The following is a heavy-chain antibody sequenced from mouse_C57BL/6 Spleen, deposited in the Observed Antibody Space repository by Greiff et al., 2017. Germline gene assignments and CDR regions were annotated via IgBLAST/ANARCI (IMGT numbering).Heavy chain of an antibody. J-gene: IGHJ2*01. Sequence: EVKLVESEGGLVQPGSSMKLSCTASGFTFSDYYMAWVRQVPEKGLEWVANINYDGSSTYYLDSLKSRFIISRDNAKNILYLQMSSLKSEDTATYYCARGGNDYDYFDYWGQGTTLTVSS. V-gene: IGHV5-16*01. CDR2: INYDGSST. CDR1: GFTFSDYY. D-gene: IGHD2-4*01. CDR3: ARGGNDYDYFDY.